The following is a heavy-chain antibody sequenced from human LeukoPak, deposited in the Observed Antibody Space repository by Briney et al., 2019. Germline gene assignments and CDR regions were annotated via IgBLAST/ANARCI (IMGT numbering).Heavy chain of an antibody. D-gene: IGHD3-22*01. CDR2: IWYDGSNK. Sequence: PGRSLRLSCAASGFTFSSYGIHWVRQAPGKGLEWVAVIWYDGSNKYYADSVKGRFTISRDNSKNTLYLQMNSLRAEDTAVYYCASGITMTSPPSFDYWGQGTLVTVSS. J-gene: IGHJ4*02. CDR1: GFTFSSYG. CDR3: ASGITMTSPPSFDY. V-gene: IGHV3-33*01.